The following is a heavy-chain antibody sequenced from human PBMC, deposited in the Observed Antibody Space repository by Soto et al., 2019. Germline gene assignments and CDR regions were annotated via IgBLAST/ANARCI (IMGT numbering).Heavy chain of an antibody. CDR1: GFTFSSYA. CDR3: AKDAPPAGYSSGYDAFDI. D-gene: IGHD6-19*01. J-gene: IGHJ3*02. Sequence: EVQLLESGGGLVQPGGSLRLSCAASGFTFSSYAMSWVRQAPGKGLEWVSAISGSGGSTYYADSVKGRFTISRDNSNKPLYLQMNSLRAEDTAVYYCAKDAPPAGYSSGYDAFDIWGQGTMVTVSS. V-gene: IGHV3-23*01. CDR2: ISGSGGST.